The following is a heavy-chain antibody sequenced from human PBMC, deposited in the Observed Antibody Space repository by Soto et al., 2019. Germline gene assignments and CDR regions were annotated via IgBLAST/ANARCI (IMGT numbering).Heavy chain of an antibody. Sequence: QVQLVQSGAEVKKPGASVKVSWKASGYTFTSYGITWVPQAPGQGLEWMGWISAHNGNTKDAQKLQGRGTMTTDNSSSTALRAVRSLRSADTAVSYCASDTAMAPPDAWGQGTLVTVSS. CDR1: GYTFTSYG. CDR3: ASDTAMAPPDA. CDR2: ISAHNGNT. J-gene: IGHJ5*02. D-gene: IGHD5-18*01. V-gene: IGHV1-18*01.